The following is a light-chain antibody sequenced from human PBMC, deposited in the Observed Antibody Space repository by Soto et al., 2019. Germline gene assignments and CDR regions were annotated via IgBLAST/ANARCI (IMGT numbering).Light chain of an antibody. J-gene: IGKJ4*01. CDR1: QSVASNY. V-gene: IGKV3-20*01. CDR3: QQYGGSPRVT. Sequence: EIVLTQSPGTLSLSPGERATLSCRASQSVASNYLAWYQQKAGQAPRLLIYGASSRATGIPDRFSGSGSGTDFTLNISRLEAEDFAVYYCQQYGGSPRVTFGGGTKVEIK. CDR2: GAS.